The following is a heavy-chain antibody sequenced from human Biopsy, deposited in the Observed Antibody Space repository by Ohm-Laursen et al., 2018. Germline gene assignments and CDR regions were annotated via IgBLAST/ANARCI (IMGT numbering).Heavy chain of an antibody. Sequence: GPSVKASRTASGYTFTDYFFHWVRQAPGQGPEWMGWISPRSGGTNYAQKFQGRVPMIRDTSATRGYMELSSLRSDDTAVYYCARDIMNPIGGLVARSDVFDVWGQGTMVTVSS. J-gene: IGHJ3*01. CDR1: GYTFTDYF. CDR3: ARDIMNPIGGLVARSDVFDV. V-gene: IGHV1-2*02. CDR2: ISPRSGGT. D-gene: IGHD3-16*02.